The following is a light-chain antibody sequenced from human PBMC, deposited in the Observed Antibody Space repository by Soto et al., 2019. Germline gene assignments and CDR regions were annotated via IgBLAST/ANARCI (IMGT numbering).Light chain of an antibody. CDR2: EVT. J-gene: IGLJ3*02. Sequence: QSALTQPASVSGSPGQSITISCTGTSNDVGFYDLVSWYQHHPGKAPKLMIFEVTNRPSGISNRFSGSKSANTASLTISGLQSEDEADYYCSSYTASGTWVFGGGTKLTVL. CDR1: SNDVGFYDL. CDR3: SSYTASGTWV. V-gene: IGLV2-14*01.